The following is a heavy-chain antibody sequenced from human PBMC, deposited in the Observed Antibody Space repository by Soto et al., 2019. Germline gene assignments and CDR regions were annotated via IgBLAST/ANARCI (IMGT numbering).Heavy chain of an antibody. Sequence: QVQLQESGPGLVKPSQTLSLTCTVSGGSISSGGYYWSWIRQHPGKGLEWIGYIYYSGSTYYNPSLKSRVTISVDTSKNQFSLKLSSVTAADTAVYYCARDSGLSGYYDSSAIFFDYWGQGTLVTVSS. CDR1: GGSISSGGYY. V-gene: IGHV4-31*03. D-gene: IGHD3-22*01. J-gene: IGHJ4*02. CDR2: IYYSGST. CDR3: ARDSGLSGYYDSSAIFFDY.